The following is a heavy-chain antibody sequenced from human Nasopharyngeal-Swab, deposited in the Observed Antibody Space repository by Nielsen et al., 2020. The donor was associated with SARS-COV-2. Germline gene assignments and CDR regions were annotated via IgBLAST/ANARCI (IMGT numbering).Heavy chain of an antibody. CDR1: GYTLTNYY. J-gene: IGHJ4*02. V-gene: IGHV1-46*01. Sequence: ASVKVSCKASGYTLTNYYMHWVRQAPGQGLEWMGIINPSGGSTNYAQGFQGRVTMTRDTSTNSVYMELSSLRSEDTAMYYCARQERGQLGFDYWGQGTLVTVSS. CDR2: INPSGGST. D-gene: IGHD7-27*01. CDR3: ARQERGQLGFDY.